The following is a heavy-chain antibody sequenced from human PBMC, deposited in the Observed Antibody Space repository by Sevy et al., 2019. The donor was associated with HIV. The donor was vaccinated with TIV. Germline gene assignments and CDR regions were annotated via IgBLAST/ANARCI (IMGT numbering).Heavy chain of an antibody. CDR2: ISGGGGST. CDR3: AKDYYDSSGYYPMDAFDI. J-gene: IGHJ3*02. Sequence: GGSLRLSCAASGFTFSTYAMSWVRQAPGKGLEWVSGISGGGGSTYYADSVKGRFTISRDNSKNTLYLQMNSLRAEDTAVYYCAKDYYDSSGYYPMDAFDIWGQRTMVTVSS. V-gene: IGHV3-23*01. D-gene: IGHD3-22*01. CDR1: GFTFSTYA.